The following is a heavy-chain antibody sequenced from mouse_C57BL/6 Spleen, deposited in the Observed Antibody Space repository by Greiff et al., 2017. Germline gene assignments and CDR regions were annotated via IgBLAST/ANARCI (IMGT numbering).Heavy chain of an antibody. D-gene: IGHD1-1*01. CDR3: AREGRALLLRLWFAY. J-gene: IGHJ3*01. CDR1: GYAFSSYW. V-gene: IGHV1-80*01. Sequence: QVQLKESGAELVKPGASVKISCKASGYAFSSYWMNWVKQRPGKGLEWIGQIYPGDGDTNYNGKFKGKATLTADKSSSTAYMQLSSLTSEDSAVYFCAREGRALLLRLWFAYWGQGTLVTVSA. CDR2: IYPGDGDT.